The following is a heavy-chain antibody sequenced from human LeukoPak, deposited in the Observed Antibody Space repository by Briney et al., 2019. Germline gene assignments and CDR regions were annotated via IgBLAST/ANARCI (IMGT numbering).Heavy chain of an antibody. CDR2: ISWNSGSI. V-gene: IGHV3-9*01. Sequence: GRSLRLSCAASGFTFDDYAMHWVRQAPVKGLEWVSGISWNSGSIGYADSVKGRFTISRDNAKNSLYLQMNSLRAEDTALYYCAKDSGAYYYDSSGYYRGTNYFDYWGQGTLVTVSS. CDR3: AKDSGAYYYDSSGYYRGTNYFDY. CDR1: GFTFDDYA. J-gene: IGHJ4*02. D-gene: IGHD3-22*01.